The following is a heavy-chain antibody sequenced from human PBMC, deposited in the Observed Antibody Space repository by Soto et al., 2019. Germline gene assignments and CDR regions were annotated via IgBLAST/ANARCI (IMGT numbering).Heavy chain of an antibody. CDR3: AKDRSLSRIAAAGNKNPY. Sequence: QSGGSLRLSCAASGFTFSSDAMSWVRQAPGKGLEWVSAISGSGGSTYYANSVKGRFTISRDNSKNTLYLQMNSLRAEDTAVYYCAKDRSLSRIAAAGNKNPYRGRGTSVTGSS. CDR2: ISGSGGST. D-gene: IGHD6-13*01. CDR1: GFTFSSDA. J-gene: IGHJ4*02. V-gene: IGHV3-23*01.